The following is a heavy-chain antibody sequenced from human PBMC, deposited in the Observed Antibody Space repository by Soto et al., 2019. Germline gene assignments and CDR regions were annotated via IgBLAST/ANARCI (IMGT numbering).Heavy chain of an antibody. Sequence: ASVWVSCNGSCYRFPSDVIVWVRQAPGQGLEWMGWISADNGNTNYAQKVQDRVTMTTDTFTSTAYMELRSLRSDDTAVYYCAIDGYFDYWGQGTLVTVSS. J-gene: IGHJ4*02. CDR2: ISADNGNT. CDR1: CYRFPSDV. V-gene: IGHV1-18*01. CDR3: AIDGYFDY.